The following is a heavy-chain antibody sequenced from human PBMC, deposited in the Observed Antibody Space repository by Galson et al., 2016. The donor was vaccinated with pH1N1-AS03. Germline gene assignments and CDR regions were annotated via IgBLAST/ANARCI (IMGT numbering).Heavy chain of an antibody. J-gene: IGHJ4*02. CDR3: ATYGSGSRGGFDY. CDR2: IDPSIGGT. V-gene: IGHV1-46*01. CDR1: GYTFSRYY. D-gene: IGHD3-10*01. Sequence: SVKVSCKASGYTFSRYYMHWMRQAPGQGPEWRGVIDPSIGGTTYAQKFQGRVNMTRDTATTTAYMELRSLRSDDTAVYYCATYGSGSRGGFDYWGQGALIPVSS.